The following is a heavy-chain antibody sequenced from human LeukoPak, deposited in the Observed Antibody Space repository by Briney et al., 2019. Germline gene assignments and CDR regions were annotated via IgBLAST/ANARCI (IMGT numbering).Heavy chain of an antibody. D-gene: IGHD2-2*01. CDR1: GGSISSYY. Sequence: SETLSLTCTVSGGSISSYYWSWIRQPPGKGLEWIGYIYYSGSTNYNPSLKSRVTISVDTSKNQFSLKLSSVTAADTAVYYCARVGGGGIVVVPAAMRFDPWGQGTLVTVSS. CDR2: IYYSGST. CDR3: ARVGGGGIVVVPAAMRFDP. J-gene: IGHJ5*02. V-gene: IGHV4-59*01.